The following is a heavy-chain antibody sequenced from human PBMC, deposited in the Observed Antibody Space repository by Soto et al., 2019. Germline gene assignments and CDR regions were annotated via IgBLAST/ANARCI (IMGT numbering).Heavy chain of an antibody. Sequence: SGPTCEPAQTLTLTCAFSGFSLTTTHIGVAWIRQPPGKALEWLALIYWDDDKRYSPSLKNRLAISKDTSRNRVVLTITNMNPEDTGTYFCAHAGDYDLLSFDHWGPGTLVTVSS. CDR3: AHAGDYDLLSFDH. CDR2: IYWDDDK. D-gene: IGHD4-17*01. V-gene: IGHV2-5*02. CDR1: GFSLTTTHIG. J-gene: IGHJ4*02.